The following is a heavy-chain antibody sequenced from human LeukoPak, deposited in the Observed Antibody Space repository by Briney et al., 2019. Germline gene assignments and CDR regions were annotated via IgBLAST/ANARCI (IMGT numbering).Heavy chain of an antibody. D-gene: IGHD1-26*01. CDR2: VNESGGT. V-gene: IGHV4-34*01. CDR3: ARGQGATVPQVGKNWFDP. J-gene: IGHJ5*02. CDR1: GGSFSNYH. Sequence: TSETLSLTCAVYGGSFSNYHWNWIRQTPAKGMEWIGEVNESGGTNISPSLRSRVILSVDTSKNQFSLKLISVTVADTAIYYCARGQGATVPQVGKNWFDPWGQGTRVTVSS.